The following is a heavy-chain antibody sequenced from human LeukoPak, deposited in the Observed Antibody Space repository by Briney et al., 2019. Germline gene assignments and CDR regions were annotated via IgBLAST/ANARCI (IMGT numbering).Heavy chain of an antibody. D-gene: IGHD3-3*01. CDR3: ARGPWALLRPGGGAFDI. CDR1: GGSISSGSYY. J-gene: IGHJ3*02. CDR2: IYTSGST. V-gene: IGHV4-61*02. Sequence: SQTLSLTCTVSGGSISSGSYYWSWIRQPAGKGLEWIGRIYTSGSTNYNPSLKSRVTISVDTSKNQFSLKLSSVTAADTAVYYCARGPWALLRPGGGAFDIWGQGTMVTVSS.